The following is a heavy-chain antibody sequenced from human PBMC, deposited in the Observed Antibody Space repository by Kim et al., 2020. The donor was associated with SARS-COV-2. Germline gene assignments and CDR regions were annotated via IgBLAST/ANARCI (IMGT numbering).Heavy chain of an antibody. V-gene: IGHV3-48*04. CDR1: GFTFSSYS. D-gene: IGHD6-19*01. CDR3: ARDPGGWQNYYYYGMDV. CDR2: ISSSSTI. J-gene: IGHJ6*02. Sequence: GGSLRLSCAASGFTFSSYSMNWVRQAPGKGLEWVSYISSSSTIYYADSVKGRFTISRDNAKNSLYLQMNSLRAEDTAVYYCARDPGGWQNYYYYGMDVWGQGTTVTVSS.